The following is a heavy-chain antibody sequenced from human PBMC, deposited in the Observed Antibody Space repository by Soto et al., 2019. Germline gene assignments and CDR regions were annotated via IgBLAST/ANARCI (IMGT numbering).Heavy chain of an antibody. J-gene: IGHJ4*02. CDR3: ARGGWRQIDY. Sequence: QVQLQESGPGLVKPSETLSLTCSVSGGSIGSYYWSWIRQPPGKGLEWIGYIYYSGSTNYNPSLTRRVTISVDTYKNQFSLMLSSVTAADTAVYYCARGGWRQIDYWGQGTLVTVSS. D-gene: IGHD3-3*01. CDR1: GGSIGSYY. CDR2: IYYSGST. V-gene: IGHV4-59*08.